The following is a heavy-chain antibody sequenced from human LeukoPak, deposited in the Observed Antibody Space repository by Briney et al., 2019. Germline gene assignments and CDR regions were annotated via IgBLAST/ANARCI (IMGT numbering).Heavy chain of an antibody. CDR3: ARARASYNPFDY. J-gene: IGHJ4*02. CDR2: ISSSSSYI. V-gene: IGHV3-21*01. D-gene: IGHD5-24*01. CDR1: GFTFSSYS. Sequence: GGSLRLSCAASGFTFSSYSMNWVRRAPGKGLEWVSSISSSSSYIYYADSVKGRFTISRDNAKNSLYLQMNSLRAEDTAVYYCARARASYNPFDYWGQGTLVTVSS.